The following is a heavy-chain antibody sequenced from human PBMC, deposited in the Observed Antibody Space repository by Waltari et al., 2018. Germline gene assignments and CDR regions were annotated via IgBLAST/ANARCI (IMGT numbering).Heavy chain of an antibody. CDR1: GFTFSTYW. Sequence: EVQLVASGGGLVQPGGSLRLSCAVSGFTFSTYWLHWVRQVPGKGLVWVSRIKHDGTGTIYADSVQGRFTISRDNAKNTLYLQLNSLRGEDTAVYYCGRGYNDRRLDYWGQGTLVTVSS. V-gene: IGHV3-74*01. CDR3: GRGYNDRRLDY. J-gene: IGHJ4*02. CDR2: IKHDGTGT. D-gene: IGHD1-1*01.